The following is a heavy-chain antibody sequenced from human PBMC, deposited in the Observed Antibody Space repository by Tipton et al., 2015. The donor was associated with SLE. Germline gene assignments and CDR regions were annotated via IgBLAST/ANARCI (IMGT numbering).Heavy chain of an antibody. CDR3: ARVRNYFDL. D-gene: IGHD2/OR15-2a*01. V-gene: IGHV4-59*12. J-gene: IGHJ2*01. CDR2: IYYSGST. Sequence: LRLSCTVSGGSISSYYWSWIRQPPGKGLEWIGSIYYSGSTYYNPSLKSRVTISVDTSKNQFSLKLSSVTAADTAVYYCARVRNYFDLWGRGTLVTVSS. CDR1: GGSISSYY.